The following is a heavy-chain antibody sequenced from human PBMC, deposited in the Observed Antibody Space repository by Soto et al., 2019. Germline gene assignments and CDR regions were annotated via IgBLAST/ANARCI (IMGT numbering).Heavy chain of an antibody. V-gene: IGHV4-59*01. CDR2: IYYSGST. D-gene: IGHD4-17*01. CDR1: GGSISSYY. Sequence: PSETLSLTCTVSGGSISSYYWSWIRQPPGKGLEWIGYIYYSGSTDYNPSLKSRVTISVDTSKNQFSLKLSSVTAADTAVYYCARDQSGFYGDSYFDYWGQGTLVTVSS. CDR3: ARDQSGFYGDSYFDY. J-gene: IGHJ4*02.